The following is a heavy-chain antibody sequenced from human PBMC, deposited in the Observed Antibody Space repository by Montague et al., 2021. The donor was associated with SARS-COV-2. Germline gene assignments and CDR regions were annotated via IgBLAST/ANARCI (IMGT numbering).Heavy chain of an antibody. CDR3: ATEGAAAGIDF. D-gene: IGHD6-13*01. J-gene: IGHJ4*02. Sequence: SETLSLTCTVYGGSFSGHYWNWIRQPPGKGLEWIGEINHSGSTNNNPTLKSRVTMSVDTSKNQLSLRLNAVTAADTAVYYCATEGAAAGIDFWGQGILVTVSS. CDR2: INHSGST. CDR1: GGSFSGHY. V-gene: IGHV4-34*01.